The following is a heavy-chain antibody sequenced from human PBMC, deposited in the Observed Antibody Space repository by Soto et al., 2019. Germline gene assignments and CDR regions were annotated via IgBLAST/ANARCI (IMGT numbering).Heavy chain of an antibody. D-gene: IGHD5-18*01. CDR3: ARERGYSYGGDFDY. J-gene: IGHJ4*02. V-gene: IGHV4-34*01. CDR1: CGSFSVYF. CDR2: INHSRST. Sequence: SETLSLTCLVHCGSFSVYFWSWTRQPPGKGLEWIGEINHSRSTNDNPSLKRRVTISVDTSKNQFSLKLSSVTAADTAVYYCARERGYSYGGDFDYWGQGTLVTVSS.